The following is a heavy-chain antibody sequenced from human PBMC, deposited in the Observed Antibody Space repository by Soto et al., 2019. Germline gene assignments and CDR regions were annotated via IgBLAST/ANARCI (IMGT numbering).Heavy chain of an antibody. CDR1: GYTFTSYG. J-gene: IGHJ5*02. CDR3: ARCGRYGSGSYYNYLGSDP. Sequence: GASVKVSCKASGYTFTSYGISWVRQAPGQGLEWMGWISAYNGNTNYAQKLQGRVTMTTDTSTSTAYMELRSLRSDDTAVYYCARCGRYGSGSYYNYLGSDPWGQGTLVTVSS. D-gene: IGHD3-10*01. V-gene: IGHV1-18*01. CDR2: ISAYNGNT.